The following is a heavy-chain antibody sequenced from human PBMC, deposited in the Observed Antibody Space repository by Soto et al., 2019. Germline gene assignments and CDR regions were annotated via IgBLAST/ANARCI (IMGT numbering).Heavy chain of an antibody. J-gene: IGHJ4*02. CDR2: INGDGSDT. D-gene: IGHD2-2*01. CDR3: TRSITGFSYADS. V-gene: IGHV3-74*01. CDR1: GFTFSTYW. Sequence: GGSLRLTCAASGFTFSTYWMHWVRQAPGKGLVWLSRINGDGSDTVYADSVKGRFTISRDNAKNTLYLQMKSLRAEDMAVYYCTRSITGFSYADSWGRGTLVTVSS.